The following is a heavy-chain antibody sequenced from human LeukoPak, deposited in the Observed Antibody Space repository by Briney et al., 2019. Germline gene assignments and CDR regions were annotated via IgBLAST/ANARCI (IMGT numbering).Heavy chain of an antibody. V-gene: IGHV1-69*13. D-gene: IGHD3-3*01. CDR3: ASFTIFGVVTPSEDYYFDY. CDR2: IIPVFGTA. J-gene: IGHJ4*02. Sequence: SVKVSCKASGGTFSSYAISWVRQAPGQGLEWMGGIIPVFGTANYAQKFQGRVTITADESTSTAYMELSSLRSEDTAVYYCASFTIFGVVTPSEDYYFDYWGQGTLVTVS. CDR1: GGTFSSYA.